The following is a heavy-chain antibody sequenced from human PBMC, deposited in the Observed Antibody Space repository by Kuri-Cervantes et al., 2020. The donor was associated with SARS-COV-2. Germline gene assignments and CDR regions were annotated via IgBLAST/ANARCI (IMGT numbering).Heavy chain of an antibody. J-gene: IGHJ6*02. D-gene: IGHD3-10*01. CDR2: ISGSGGST. V-gene: IGHV3-23*01. CDR1: GLTFSSYA. Sequence: GESLKISCAASGLTFSSYAMSWVRQAPGKGLEWVSAISGSGGSTYYADSVKGRFTISRDNPKNTLYLQMNSLRAEDTAVYYCAKGVTLNNYYGSGSYSYYYYGMDVWGQGTTVTVSS. CDR3: AKGVTLNNYYGSGSYSYYYYGMDV.